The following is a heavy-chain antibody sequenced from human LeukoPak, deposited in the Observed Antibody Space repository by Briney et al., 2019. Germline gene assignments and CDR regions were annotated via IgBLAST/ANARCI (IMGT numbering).Heavy chain of an antibody. D-gene: IGHD5-18*01. CDR2: IYHSGST. J-gene: IGHJ5*02. CDR3: ARDPSETLGYSYGSGWFDP. V-gene: IGHV4-38-2*02. Sequence: SETLSLTCTVSGYSISSGYYWGWIRQPPGKGLEWIGSIYHSGSTYYNPSLKSRVTISVDTSKNQFSLKLSSVTAADTAVYYCARDPSETLGYSYGSGWFDPWGQGTLVTVSS. CDR1: GYSISSGYY.